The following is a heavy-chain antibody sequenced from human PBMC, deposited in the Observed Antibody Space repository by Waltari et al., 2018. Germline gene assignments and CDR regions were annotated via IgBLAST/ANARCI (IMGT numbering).Heavy chain of an antibody. J-gene: IGHJ4*02. D-gene: IGHD6-19*01. V-gene: IGHV4-39*01. CDR3: ARHERGDSSGWSGWYFEY. CDR2: RYYSGSS. CDR1: GGSISSSRYY. Sequence: QLQLQESGPGLVKPSETLSLTCTVSGGSISSSRYYWGWIRQPPGKGLEWIGSRYYSGSSNYNTTLKSRVTISVDKSKNQFTLKLSAVTSADTAEYYCARHERGDSSGWSGWYFEYWGQGTLVTVSS.